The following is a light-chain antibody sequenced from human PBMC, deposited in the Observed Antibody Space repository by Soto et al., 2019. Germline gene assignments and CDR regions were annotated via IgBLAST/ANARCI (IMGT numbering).Light chain of an antibody. CDR1: SSDISDYDS. V-gene: IGLV2-14*03. Sequence: QSALTQPASVSGSPGQSITISCTGPSSDISDYDSVSWYQHRPGEAPELKILDFTYRPSGVSDRFSGSQSGNTASLTISGLQAEDEAEYYCVSYSSSSTPYVFGTGTKVTVL. J-gene: IGLJ1*01. CDR2: DFT. CDR3: VSYSSSSTPYV.